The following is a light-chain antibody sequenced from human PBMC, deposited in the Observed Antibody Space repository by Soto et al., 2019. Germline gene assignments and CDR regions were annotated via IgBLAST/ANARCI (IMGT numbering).Light chain of an antibody. V-gene: IGLV1-51*01. Sequence: QSVLTQPPSVSAAPGQKVTISCSGSSSNIGNNYVSWYQHLPGTAPKLLIYDNNNRPSGIPDRFSGSKSGTSATLGITGLQTGDKADYYCGTWDSSLSTGVFGGGTKVTVL. CDR3: GTWDSSLSTGV. CDR2: DNN. CDR1: SSNIGNNY. J-gene: IGLJ2*01.